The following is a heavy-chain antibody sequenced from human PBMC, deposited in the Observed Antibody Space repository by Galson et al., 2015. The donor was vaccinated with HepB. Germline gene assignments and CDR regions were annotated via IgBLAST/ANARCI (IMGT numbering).Heavy chain of an antibody. V-gene: IGHV3-23*01. CDR1: GFAFDNYA. J-gene: IGHJ4*02. D-gene: IGHD2-15*01. CDR3: AKDAIRASLHMWYFHY. Sequence: SLRLSCAASGFAFDNYAMTWVRQAPGKGLEWVSSIPNTGSHTYYADSVRGRFTLSRDNSKNKVSLQMNSLTADDPAVYYCAKDAIRASLHMWYFHYWGPGTLVAVSS. CDR2: IPNTGSHT.